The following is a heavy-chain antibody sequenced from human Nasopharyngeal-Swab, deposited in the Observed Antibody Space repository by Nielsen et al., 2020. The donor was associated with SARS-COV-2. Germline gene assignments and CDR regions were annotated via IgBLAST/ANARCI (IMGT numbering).Heavy chain of an antibody. CDR3: AKIQGYYYGMDV. CDR1: GFTFDDYA. Sequence: SCAASGFTFDDYAMHWVRQAPGKGLEWVSGISWNSGSIGYADSVKGRFTISRDNAKNSLYLQMNSLRAEDTALYYCAKIQGYYYGMDVRGQGTTVTVSS. V-gene: IGHV3-9*01. J-gene: IGHJ6*02. CDR2: ISWNSGSI.